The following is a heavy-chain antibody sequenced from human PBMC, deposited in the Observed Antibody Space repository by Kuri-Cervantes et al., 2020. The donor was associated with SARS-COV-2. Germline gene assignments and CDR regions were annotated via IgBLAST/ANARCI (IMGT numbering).Heavy chain of an antibody. V-gene: IGHV3-30*18. Sequence: GESLKISCAASGFTFSRYGMLWVRQAPGKGLELVAVIRYDGGAEHYKDSVQGRFTISRDNSNNMLHLQMNSLKPEDTAVYYCVKEANSGWYGGDWGQGSLVTVSS. CDR1: GFTFSRYG. D-gene: IGHD6-13*01. CDR2: IRYDGGAE. J-gene: IGHJ4*02. CDR3: VKEANSGWYGGD.